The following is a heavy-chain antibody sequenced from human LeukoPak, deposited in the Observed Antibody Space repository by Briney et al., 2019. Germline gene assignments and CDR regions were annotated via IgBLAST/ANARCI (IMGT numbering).Heavy chain of an antibody. CDR1: GFIFSSYG. CDR3: AKGDHGDYWYLDL. J-gene: IGHJ2*01. CDR2: VSYDGSSK. V-gene: IGHV3-30*18. Sequence: GRSLRLSCAASGFIFSSYGMHWVRQAPGKGLEWVAGVSYDGSSKYYRDSVKGRFTISRDNSKNTLDLQMNSLRPEDTAVFYCAKGDHGDYWYLDLWGRGTLVSVSS. D-gene: IGHD4-17*01.